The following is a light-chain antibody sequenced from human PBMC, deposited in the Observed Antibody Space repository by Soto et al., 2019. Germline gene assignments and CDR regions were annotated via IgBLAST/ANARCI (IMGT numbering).Light chain of an antibody. CDR1: QSITNKY. J-gene: IGKJ2*01. CDR2: GAS. V-gene: IGKV3-20*01. Sequence: EIGLTQAPDTLSLSPGERATFSCRATQSITNKYVAWYQQKAGQAPRLLIYGASTRATGIPDRFRGSGSGTEFTLSITRLEPEDFAVYYCHQYLDSPNTFGQGTNLEIK. CDR3: HQYLDSPNT.